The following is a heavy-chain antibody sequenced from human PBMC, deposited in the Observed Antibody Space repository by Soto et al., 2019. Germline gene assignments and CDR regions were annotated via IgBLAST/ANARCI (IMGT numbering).Heavy chain of an antibody. V-gene: IGHV3-11*04. CDR3: ARHPERIAQIGWFDP. Sequence: QVQLVESGGGLVKPGGSLRLSCAASGFTFSDYYMAWIRQAPGKGLEYVSYISSSSSTIYYADSVKGRFTISRDNAKNSLYLQMNSLRAEDTAVYYCARHPERIAQIGWFDPWGQGTLVTVSS. CDR1: GFTFSDYY. CDR2: ISSSSSTI. D-gene: IGHD6-13*01. J-gene: IGHJ5*02.